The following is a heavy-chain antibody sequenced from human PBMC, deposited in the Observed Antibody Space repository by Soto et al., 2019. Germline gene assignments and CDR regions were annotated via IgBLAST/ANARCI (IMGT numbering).Heavy chain of an antibody. CDR3: ARLVGATNGGWFDP. J-gene: IGHJ5*02. Sequence: ASVKVSCEASGYTFTSYYIHWVRQAPGQGLEWMGIINPSCGSTSYAQKFQGRVTMTRDTSTSTVYMELSSLRSEDTTVYYCARLVGATNGGWFDPWGQGTLITF. CDR1: GYTFTSYY. D-gene: IGHD1-26*01. V-gene: IGHV1-46*01. CDR2: INPSCGST.